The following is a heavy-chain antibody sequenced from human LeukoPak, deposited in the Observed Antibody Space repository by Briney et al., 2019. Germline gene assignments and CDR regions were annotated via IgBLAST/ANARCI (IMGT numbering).Heavy chain of an antibody. Sequence: PGGSLRLSCAVYGFTLSSYWMHWVRQLPGKGLVWVSRINSDGSGISYAGSVKGRFTISRDNAKNTLYLQMNSLRAEDTAVYYCARGNAHAFDIWGQGTMVTVSS. CDR1: GFTLSSYW. CDR3: ARGNAHAFDI. J-gene: IGHJ3*02. CDR2: INSDGSGI. V-gene: IGHV3-74*01.